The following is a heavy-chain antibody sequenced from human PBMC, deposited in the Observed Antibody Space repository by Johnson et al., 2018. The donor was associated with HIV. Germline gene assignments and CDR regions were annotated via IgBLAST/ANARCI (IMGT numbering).Heavy chain of an antibody. CDR1: GFTFRSYA. J-gene: IGHJ3*02. V-gene: IGHV3-30-3*01. CDR2: TSYDGSNK. Sequence: VQLVESGGGVVQPGRSLRLSCAASGFTFRSYAIHWVRQAPGKGLEWVALTSYDGSNKYYADSVKGRFTISRDNAKNSLYLQMNSLRAEDTAVYYCAREQSLIAAQIPDAFDIWGQGTMVTVSS. CDR3: AREQSLIAAQIPDAFDI. D-gene: IGHD6-6*01.